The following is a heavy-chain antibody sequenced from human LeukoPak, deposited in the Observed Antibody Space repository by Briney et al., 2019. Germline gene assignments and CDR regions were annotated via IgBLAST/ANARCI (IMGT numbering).Heavy chain of an antibody. CDR1: GGTFSSYA. V-gene: IGHV1-69*13. CDR3: AITGSYRYTLGIDY. D-gene: IGHD3-16*02. J-gene: IGHJ4*02. CDR2: IIPIFGTA. Sequence: SVKVSCKASGGTFSSYAISWVQQAPGQGLEWMGGIIPIFGTANYAQKFQGRVTITADESTSTAYMELSSLRSEDTAVYYYAITGSYRYTLGIDYWGQGTLVTVSS.